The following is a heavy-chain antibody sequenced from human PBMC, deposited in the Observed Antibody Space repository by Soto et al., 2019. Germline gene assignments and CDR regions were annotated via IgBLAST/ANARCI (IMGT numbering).Heavy chain of an antibody. CDR1: GFTFGDYA. J-gene: IGHJ6*02. D-gene: IGHD3-10*01. Sequence: PGGSLRLSCTASGFTFGDYAMSWVRQAPGKGLEWVGFIRSKAYGGTTEYAASVKGRFTISRDDSKSIAYLQMNSLKTEDTAVYYCTRDVLLYYYYYYGMDVWGQGTTVTVSS. CDR3: TRDVLLYYYYYYGMDV. V-gene: IGHV3-49*04. CDR2: IRSKAYGGTT.